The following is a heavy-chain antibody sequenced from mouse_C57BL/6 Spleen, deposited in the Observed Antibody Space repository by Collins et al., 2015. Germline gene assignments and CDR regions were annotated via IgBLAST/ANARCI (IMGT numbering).Heavy chain of an antibody. J-gene: IGHJ3*01. CDR3: ARRGTARATPFDY. D-gene: IGHD3-1*01. CDR1: GYSITSDYA. V-gene: IGHV3-2*02. Sequence: DVQLQESGPGLVKPSQSLSLTCTVTGYSITSDYAWNWIRQFPGNKLEWMGYISYSGSTSYNPSLKSRISITRDTSKNQFFLQLNSVTTEDTATYYCARRGTARATPFDYWGQGTLVTVSA. CDR2: ISYSGST.